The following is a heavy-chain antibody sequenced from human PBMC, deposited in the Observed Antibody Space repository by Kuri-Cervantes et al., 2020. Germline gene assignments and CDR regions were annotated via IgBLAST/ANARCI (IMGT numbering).Heavy chain of an antibody. J-gene: IGHJ4*02. CDR3: ARDEGVVAAEVFDY. D-gene: IGHD2-15*01. CDR2: IKQDGSEK. Sequence: GGSLRLSCAASGFTFSSYGMHWVRQAPGKGLEWVANIKQDGSEKYYVDSVKGRFTISRDNAKNSLYLQMNSLRAEDTAVYYCARDEGVVAAEVFDYWGQGTLVTVSS. CDR1: GFTFSSYG. V-gene: IGHV3-7*01.